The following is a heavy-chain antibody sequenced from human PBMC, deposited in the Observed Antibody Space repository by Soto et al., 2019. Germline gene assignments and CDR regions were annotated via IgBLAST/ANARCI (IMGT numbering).Heavy chain of an antibody. CDR3: ARGGRVAVAGRPGYYYYYMDV. D-gene: IGHD6-19*01. Sequence: ASVKVSCKASGYTFTSYDINWVRQATGQGLERMGLMNPNSGNTGYAQNFQGRVTMTRNTSISTAYIELSSLRSEDTAVYYFARGGRVAVAGRPGYYYYYMDVWGKGTTVTVSS. J-gene: IGHJ6*03. V-gene: IGHV1-8*01. CDR1: GYTFTSYD. CDR2: MNPNSGNT.